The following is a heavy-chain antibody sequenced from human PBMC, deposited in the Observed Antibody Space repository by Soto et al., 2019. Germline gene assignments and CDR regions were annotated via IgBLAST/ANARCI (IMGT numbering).Heavy chain of an antibody. Sequence: QVQLEQSGAEVKKPGASVKVSCKASGYTFTSYYMYWVRQAPGQGLEWMGTINPSGGGTAYAQKFQGRVTMTTETSSSTVYMKSSSLRSEDTAVSYWARGGYNWNDAISDYWGQGTLVTVSS. CDR2: INPSGGGT. D-gene: IGHD1-20*01. J-gene: IGHJ4*02. CDR1: GYTFTSYY. V-gene: IGHV1-46*03. CDR3: ARGGYNWNDAISDY.